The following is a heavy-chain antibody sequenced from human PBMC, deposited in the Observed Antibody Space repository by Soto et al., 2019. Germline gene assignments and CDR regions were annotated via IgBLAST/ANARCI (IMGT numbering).Heavy chain of an antibody. CDR2: IYDSGST. D-gene: IGHD4-17*01. J-gene: IGHJ2*01. V-gene: IGHV4-30-4*01. Sequence: SETLSLTCTVSGGSISGGVGGLYYWSWIRQPPGKGLEWIGYIYDSGSTYYNPSLKSRVTISVDTSKNQFSLRLSSVTAADTDLYYCAREVIPQTTDWCFDLWGRGTLVTVSS. CDR1: GGSISGGVGGLYY. CDR3: AREVIPQTTDWCFDL.